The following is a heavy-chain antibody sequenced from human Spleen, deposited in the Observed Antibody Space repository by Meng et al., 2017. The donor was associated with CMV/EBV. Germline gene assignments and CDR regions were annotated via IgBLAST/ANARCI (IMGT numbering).Heavy chain of an antibody. Sequence: SGFTFSGSTMHWVRQASGKGLEWVSLISSTTSYIYYADSVMGRFTISRDNAKNSLYLQMNSLRADDTAVYYCARVEGVAAAGWFDSWGLGTLVTVSS. J-gene: IGHJ5*01. CDR3: ARVEGVAAAGWFDS. D-gene: IGHD6-13*01. V-gene: IGHV3-21*01. CDR1: GFTFSGST. CDR2: ISSTTSYI.